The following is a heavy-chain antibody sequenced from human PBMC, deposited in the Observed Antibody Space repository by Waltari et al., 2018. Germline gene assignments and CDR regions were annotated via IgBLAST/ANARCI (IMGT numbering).Heavy chain of an antibody. J-gene: IGHJ3*02. CDR3: ASPAPYSSGPNVRVFDI. CDR2: IIPIFGTA. CDR1: GVTFSSYA. V-gene: IGHV1-69*01. D-gene: IGHD6-19*01. Sequence: QVQLVESGAEVKKPGSSVKVSCKASGVTFSSYAISWVRQAPGQGLEWMGGIIPIFGTANYAQKFQGRVTITADESTSTAYMELSSLRSEDTAVYYCASPAPYSSGPNVRVFDIWGQGTMVTVSS.